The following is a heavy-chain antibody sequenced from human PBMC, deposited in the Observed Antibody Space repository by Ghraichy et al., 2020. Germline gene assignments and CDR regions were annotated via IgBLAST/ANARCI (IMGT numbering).Heavy chain of an antibody. CDR2: IDNSGST. CDR3: ARIHYQLSGNFYYYGMDV. V-gene: IGHV4-61*01. J-gene: IGHJ6*02. Sequence: SETLSLTCTVSGGSVGSGSYYWSWIRQPPGKGLEWIGYIDNSGSTNYNPSLKSRITISLDTSKNRISLKVTSVTAADTAVYYCARIHYQLSGNFYYYGMDVWGQGTTVTVSS. CDR1: GGSVGSGSYY. D-gene: IGHD1-1*01.